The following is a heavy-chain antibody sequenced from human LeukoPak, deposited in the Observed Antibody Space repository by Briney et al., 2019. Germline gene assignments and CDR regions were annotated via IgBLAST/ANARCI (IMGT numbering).Heavy chain of an antibody. V-gene: IGHV3-30*03. Sequence: GEPLRLSCAASGFTFSNSGMHWVRQAPGKGLEWVAVISYDGSNKYYADSVKGRFTISRDNSKNTLYLQMDSLRAEDTAVYYCARAEGRHWGQGTLVTVSS. CDR1: GFTFSNSG. J-gene: IGHJ4*02. CDR3: ARAEGRH. CDR2: ISYDGSNK. D-gene: IGHD6-6*01.